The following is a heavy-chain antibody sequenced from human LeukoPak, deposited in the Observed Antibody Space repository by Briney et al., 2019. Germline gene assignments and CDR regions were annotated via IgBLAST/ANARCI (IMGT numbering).Heavy chain of an antibody. CDR2: IYSGTI. V-gene: IGHV3-66*03. Sequence: PGGSLRLSCTVSGFTVSSNSMSWVRQAPGKGLEWVSFIYSGTIHYSDSVKGRFTISRDNSKNTLYLQMNNLRAEDTAMYYCAKVRWDNSGWYYLDSWGQGTLVTVSS. J-gene: IGHJ4*02. D-gene: IGHD6-19*01. CDR3: AKVRWDNSGWYYLDS. CDR1: GFTVSSNS.